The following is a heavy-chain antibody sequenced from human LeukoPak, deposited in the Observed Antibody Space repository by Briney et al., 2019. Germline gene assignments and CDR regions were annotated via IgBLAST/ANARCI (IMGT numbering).Heavy chain of an antibody. J-gene: IGHJ4*02. CDR2: INHSGST. CDR1: GGSFSGYY. V-gene: IGHV4-34*01. CDR3: ARHETTTENAGTGGR. D-gene: IGHD4-11*01. Sequence: SETLSLTCAVYGGSFSGYYWSWIRQPPGKGLEWIGEINHSGSTNYNPSLKSRVTISVDTSKNQFSLKLSSVTAADTAVYYCARHETTTENAGTGGRWGQGTLVTVSS.